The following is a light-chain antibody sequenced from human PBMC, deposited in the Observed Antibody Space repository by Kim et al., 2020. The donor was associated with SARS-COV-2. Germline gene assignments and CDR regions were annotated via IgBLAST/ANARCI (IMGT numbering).Light chain of an antibody. CDR1: SSYVGGYNY. CDR2: DVS. CDR3: CSYAGSYTNYV. J-gene: IGLJ1*01. V-gene: IGLV2-11*01. Sequence: QSALTQPRSVSGSPGQSVTISCTGTSSYVGGYNYVSWYQQHPGKAPKLMIYDVSKRPSGVPDRFSGSKSGNTASLTISGLQAEDEADYYCCSYAGSYTNYVCGTGTKVTVL.